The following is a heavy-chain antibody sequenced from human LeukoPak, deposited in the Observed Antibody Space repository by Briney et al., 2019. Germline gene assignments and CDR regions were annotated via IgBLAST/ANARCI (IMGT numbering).Heavy chain of an antibody. CDR1: GGSISDYY. V-gene: IGHV4-59*12. D-gene: IGHD2-15*01. J-gene: IGHJ4*02. Sequence: SETLSLTCTVSGGSISDYYWSWIRQPPGKGLEWIGYFSNSGTNNYNPSLKGRVTMSVDTSKNQFSLKLSSVTAADTAVYYCARVEGSCRGAGCYPFSFDDWGQGNLVTVSS. CDR2: FSNSGTN. CDR3: ARVEGSCRGAGCYPFSFDD.